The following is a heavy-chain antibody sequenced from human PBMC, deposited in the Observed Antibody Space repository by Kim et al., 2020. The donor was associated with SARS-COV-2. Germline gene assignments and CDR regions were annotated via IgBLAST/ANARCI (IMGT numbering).Heavy chain of an antibody. V-gene: IGHV3-23*01. J-gene: IGHJ4*02. CDR3: AKGAGSGSPYYFDY. D-gene: IGHD3-22*01. Sequence: GGSLRLSCAASGCIFSNYGMRWYRQAAGKGLEWVSGITNSGDSTNYADFVKGRFTISRDNSKNVLYLQMNSLRAEDTAGYYCAKGAGSGSPYYFDYWGQGTLVIVSS. CDR1: GCIFSNYG. CDR2: ITNSGDST.